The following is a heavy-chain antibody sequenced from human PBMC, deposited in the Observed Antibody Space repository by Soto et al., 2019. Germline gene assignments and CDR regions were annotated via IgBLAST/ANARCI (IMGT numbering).Heavy chain of an antibody. J-gene: IGHJ6*03. CDR3: ARDTVEYSSSSDYYYYYYMDV. D-gene: IGHD6-6*01. V-gene: IGHV3-53*04. CDR2: IYSGGST. Sequence: EVQLVESGGGLVQPGGSLRLSCAASGFTVSSNYMSWVRQAPGKGLEWVSVIYSGGSTYYADSVKGRFTISRHNSKHTLYLQMNSLRAEDTAVYYCARDTVEYSSSSDYYYYYYMDVWGKGTTVTVSS. CDR1: GFTVSSNY.